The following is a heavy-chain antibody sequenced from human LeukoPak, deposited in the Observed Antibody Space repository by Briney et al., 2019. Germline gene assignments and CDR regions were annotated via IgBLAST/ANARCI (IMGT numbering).Heavy chain of an antibody. CDR3: ARDRVGATDYFDY. Sequence: GGSLRLSCAASGFTLSSYGMHWVRQAPGKGLEWVAVISYDGSNKYYADSVKGRFTISRDNSKNTLYLQMNSLRAEDTAVYYCARDRVGATDYFDYWGQGTLVTVSS. V-gene: IGHV3-30*03. CDR2: ISYDGSNK. D-gene: IGHD1-26*01. J-gene: IGHJ4*02. CDR1: GFTLSSYG.